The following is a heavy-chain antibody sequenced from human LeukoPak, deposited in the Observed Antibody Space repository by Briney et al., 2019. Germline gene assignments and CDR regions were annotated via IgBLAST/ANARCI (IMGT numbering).Heavy chain of an antibody. CDR2: INPNGGGT. V-gene: IGHV1-2*02. J-gene: IGHJ4*02. CDR3: ARGDDHYYVDN. CDR1: GFTFTSYG. Sequence: ASVKVSCKASGFTFTSYGITWVRQAPGQGLEWMGWINPNGGGTNYAQKFQGRVTMTRDTSISTAYMELTRLRSDDTAVYFCARGDDHYYVDNWGQGTLITVSS. D-gene: IGHD3-10*02.